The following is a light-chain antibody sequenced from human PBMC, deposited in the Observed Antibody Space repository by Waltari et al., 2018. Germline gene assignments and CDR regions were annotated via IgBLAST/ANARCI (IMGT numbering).Light chain of an antibody. V-gene: IGLV2-14*01. CDR1: SSDVGGYNY. Sequence: QSALTQPASVSGSPGQSITISCTGTSSDVGGYNYVSWYQQHPGKVPKLMIFAFSNRPSGVSNRVSGSKSGNTASLTISGLQAEDEADYFCASYTSHSHVVFGGGTKLTVL. CDR2: AFS. CDR3: ASYTSHSHVV. J-gene: IGLJ2*01.